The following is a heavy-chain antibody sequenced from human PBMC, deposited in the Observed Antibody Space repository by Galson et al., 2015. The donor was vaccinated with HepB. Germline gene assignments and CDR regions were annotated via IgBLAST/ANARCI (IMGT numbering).Heavy chain of an antibody. CDR1: GGTFSSYA. Sequence: SVKVSCKASGGTFSSYAISWVRQAPGQGLEWMGGFIPIFGTANYTQKFQGRVTITADESTSTAYMELSSLRSEDTAVYYCARDQTAAAPHDAFDIWGQGTMVTVSS. V-gene: IGHV1-69*13. CDR2: FIPIFGTA. CDR3: ARDQTAAAPHDAFDI. D-gene: IGHD6-13*01. J-gene: IGHJ3*02.